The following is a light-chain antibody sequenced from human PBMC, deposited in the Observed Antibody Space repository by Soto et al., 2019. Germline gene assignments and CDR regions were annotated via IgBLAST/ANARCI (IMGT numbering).Light chain of an antibody. Sequence: EIGMTQSPATLSVSPGERATLSCRASQSVSSKLAWYQQKPGQAPRLLIYGASTRATGIPARFSGSGSGTEFTLTISSLQSEDFAVYYCLQYGSSPHTFGQGTRLEIK. CDR2: GAS. V-gene: IGKV3-15*01. CDR1: QSVSSK. CDR3: LQYGSSPHT. J-gene: IGKJ5*01.